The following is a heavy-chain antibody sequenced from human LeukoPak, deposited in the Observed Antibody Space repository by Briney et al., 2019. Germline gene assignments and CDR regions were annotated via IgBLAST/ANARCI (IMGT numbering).Heavy chain of an antibody. CDR3: ARDAAGTTFWTAKHAFDI. CDR2: ISAYNGNT. Sequence: ASVKVSCKASGYTFTSYGISWVRQAPGQGLEWMGWISAYNGNTNYAQKLQGRVTMTTDTSTSTAYMELSRLRSDDTAVYYCARDAAGTTFWTAKHAFDIWGQGTMVTVSS. J-gene: IGHJ3*02. V-gene: IGHV1-18*01. D-gene: IGHD1-1*01. CDR1: GYTFTSYG.